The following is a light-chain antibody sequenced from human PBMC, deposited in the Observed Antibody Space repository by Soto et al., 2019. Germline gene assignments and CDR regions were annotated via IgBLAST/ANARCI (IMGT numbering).Light chain of an antibody. CDR2: DTN. Sequence: QAVVTQEPSLTVSPGGTVTLTCGSSTGAVTSGHYPYWFQQKPGQAPRTLIYDTNNRHSWTPARFSGSLLGGKAALTLSGAQPEDEAEYYWLLSYSGARVFGGGTKVTVL. CDR3: LLSYSGARV. CDR1: TGAVTSGHY. V-gene: IGLV7-46*01. J-gene: IGLJ3*02.